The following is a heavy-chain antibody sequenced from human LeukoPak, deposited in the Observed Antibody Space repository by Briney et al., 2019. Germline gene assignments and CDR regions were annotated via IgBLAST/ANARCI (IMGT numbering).Heavy chain of an antibody. CDR2: IYYSVTT. J-gene: IGHJ5*02. CDR1: DGSLSSGYYY. D-gene: IGHD3-10*01. CDR3: ARQPKSCAPGIFITGKACWFDP. V-gene: IGHV4-39*01. Sequence: SETLSLTCSVSDGSLSSGYYYWAWIRQPPGKGPGWLGWIYYSVTTYPNPSLKSRVTISVDTSKNQFSLKLSSVTAADTAVYNCARQPKSCAPGIFITGKACWFDPWGQGTLVTVSP.